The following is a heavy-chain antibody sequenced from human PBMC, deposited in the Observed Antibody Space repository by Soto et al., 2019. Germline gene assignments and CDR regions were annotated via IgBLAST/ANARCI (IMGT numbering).Heavy chain of an antibody. D-gene: IGHD1-1*01. CDR1: GFTFSSYG. V-gene: IGHV3-30*18. CDR3: AKEGPITNWYFDY. CDR2: ISYDGNLA. Sequence: QVELVESGGGVVQPGRSLRLSCAASGFTFSSYGMHWVRQAPGKGLEWVAVISYDGNLAYYADSVKGRFTISRDNSKNTLYLQMNSLKTEDTPIYYCAKEGPITNWYFDYWGQGTLVTVSS. J-gene: IGHJ4*02.